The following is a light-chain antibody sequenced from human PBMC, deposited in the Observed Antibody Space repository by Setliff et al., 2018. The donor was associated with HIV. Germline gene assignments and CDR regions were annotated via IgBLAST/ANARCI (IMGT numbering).Light chain of an antibody. Sequence: QSALTQPPSVSGSPGQSVTISCTGNSSDVGSYNRVSWYQQPPGTAPKLMIYEVSNRPSGVPDRFSASKSGNTASLTISGLQADDEADYYCSSYSSTSTLYVFGTGTKVTVL. V-gene: IGLV2-18*02. CDR1: SSDVGSYNR. CDR3: SSYSSTSTLYV. CDR2: EVS. J-gene: IGLJ1*01.